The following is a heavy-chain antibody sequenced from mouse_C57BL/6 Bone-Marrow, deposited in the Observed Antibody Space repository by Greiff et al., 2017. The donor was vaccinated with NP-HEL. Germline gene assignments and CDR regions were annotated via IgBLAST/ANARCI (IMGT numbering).Heavy chain of an antibody. CDR1: GYTFTGYW. J-gene: IGHJ1*03. CDR2: ILPGSGGT. V-gene: IGHV1-9*01. CDR3: ARDRGYGSSYWYFDV. D-gene: IGHD1-1*01. Sequence: VQLQQSGAELMKPGASVKLSCKATGYTFTGYWIEWVKQRPGHGLEWIGEILPGSGGTNYNEKFKGKATFTADTSSNTAYMQLSSLTTEDSAIYYCARDRGYGSSYWYFDVWGTGTTVTVSS.